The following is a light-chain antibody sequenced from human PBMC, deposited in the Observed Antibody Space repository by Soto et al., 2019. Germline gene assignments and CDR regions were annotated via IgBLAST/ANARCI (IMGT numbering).Light chain of an antibody. CDR2: DTS. V-gene: IGKV3-15*01. Sequence: IVITLSPSTLSVSPGEGATLSGRASQGIGDTVAWYQQKPGQTPRLLIYDTSIRATGVPARFSGSRSGAEFTLTISSLQSEDFAVYYCQHYVNWPLTFGGGTKVDIK. CDR3: QHYVNWPLT. J-gene: IGKJ4*01. CDR1: QGIGDT.